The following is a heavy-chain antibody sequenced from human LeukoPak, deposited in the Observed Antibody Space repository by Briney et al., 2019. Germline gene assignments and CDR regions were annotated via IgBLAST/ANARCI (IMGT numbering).Heavy chain of an antibody. Sequence: PSGTLSLTCAVYGGSFSGYYWSWIRQPPGKGLEWIGEINHSGSTNYNPSLKSRVTISVDTSKNQFSLKLSSVTAADTAVYYCARGLAAAEGDYWGQGTLVTVSS. D-gene: IGHD6-13*01. V-gene: IGHV4-34*01. J-gene: IGHJ4*02. CDR1: GGSFSGYY. CDR2: INHSGST. CDR3: ARGLAAAEGDY.